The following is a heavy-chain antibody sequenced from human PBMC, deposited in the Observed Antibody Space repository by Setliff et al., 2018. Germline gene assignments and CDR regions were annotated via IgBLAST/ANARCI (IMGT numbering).Heavy chain of an antibody. CDR2: SYSGGPST. D-gene: IGHD6-13*01. CDR1: GFAFPNFA. J-gene: IGHJ6*03. V-gene: IGHV3-23*03. CDR3: AREGARSSSWYRPYYYYYMDG. Sequence: PGGSLRLSCTASGFAFPNFAMSWVRQIAGKGLEWVSTSYSGGPSTYYADSVKGRFIISRDNAKNSLYLQMSSLRAEDTALYYCAREGARSSSWYRPYYYYYMDGWGKGTTVTVSS.